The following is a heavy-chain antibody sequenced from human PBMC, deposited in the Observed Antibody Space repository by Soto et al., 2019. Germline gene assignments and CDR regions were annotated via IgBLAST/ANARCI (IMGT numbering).Heavy chain of an antibody. CDR1: GGSISSSSYY. J-gene: IGHJ5*02. CDR3: ARHDISRGSTSSGWGLAYNWFDP. V-gene: IGHV4-39*01. Sequence: PSETLSLTCTVSGGSISSSSYYWGWIRQPPGKGLEWIGIIYHSGSTYYNLSLKSRVTISVDTSKNQFSLKLSSVTAADTAVYYCARHDISRGSTSSGWGLAYNWFDPWGQGTLVTVSS. D-gene: IGHD2-2*01. CDR2: IYHSGST.